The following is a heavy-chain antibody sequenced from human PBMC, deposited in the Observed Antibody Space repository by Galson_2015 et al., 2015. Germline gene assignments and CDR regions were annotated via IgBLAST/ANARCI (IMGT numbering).Heavy chain of an antibody. CDR2: IKQDGSEK. Sequence: SLRLSCAASGFTFSSYWMSWVRQAPGKGLEWVANIKQDGSEKYYVDSVKGRFTISRDNAKNSLYLQMNSLRAEDTAVYYCARDGLQLVYYYYMDVWGKGTTVTVSS. D-gene: IGHD6-13*01. CDR3: ARDGLQLVYYYYMDV. CDR1: GFTFSSYW. J-gene: IGHJ6*03. V-gene: IGHV3-7*01.